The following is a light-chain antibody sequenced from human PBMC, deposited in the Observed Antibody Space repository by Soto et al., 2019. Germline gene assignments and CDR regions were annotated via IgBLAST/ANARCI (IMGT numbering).Light chain of an antibody. Sequence: EILVAQSPATLCLSPGQTATLSCTASQSVSSSYLAWYQQRPGQAPRLLIYGASSRATGIPDRFSGSGSGTDFSLTISRLEPEDFAVYYCQQYGVSPRTFGQGTEVDIK. CDR2: GAS. CDR1: QSVSSSY. CDR3: QQYGVSPRT. V-gene: IGKV3-20*01. J-gene: IGKJ1*01.